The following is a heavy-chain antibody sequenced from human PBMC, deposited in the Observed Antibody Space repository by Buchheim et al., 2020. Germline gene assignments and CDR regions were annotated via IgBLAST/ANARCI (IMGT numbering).Heavy chain of an antibody. Sequence: QVQLVQSGAEVKKPGASVKVSCKASGYTFTSYYMHWVRQAPGQGLEWMGIINPSGGSTSYAQKFQGRVTMTRDTSTSTLYMELSSLRSEDTAVYYCAKDYSGSDYYYYGMDVWGQGTT. CDR2: INPSGGST. CDR1: GYTFTSYY. D-gene: IGHD1-26*01. J-gene: IGHJ6*02. V-gene: IGHV1-46*01. CDR3: AKDYSGSDYYYYGMDV.